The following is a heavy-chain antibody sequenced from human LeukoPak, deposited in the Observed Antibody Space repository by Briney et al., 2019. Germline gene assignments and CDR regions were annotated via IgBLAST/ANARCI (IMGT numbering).Heavy chain of an antibody. CDR3: AREGGVDGSYEDDAFDV. CDR1: GGSISSSSYY. Sequence: SETLSLTCTVSGGSISSSSYYWGWIRQPPGKGLEWIGSIYTSGITNYNPSLRSRVTMSSDTSENQLALKLSSVTAADTAVYYCAREGGVDGSYEDDAFDVWGQGTMVTVSS. V-gene: IGHV4-39*06. CDR2: IYTSGIT. J-gene: IGHJ3*01. D-gene: IGHD2-15*01.